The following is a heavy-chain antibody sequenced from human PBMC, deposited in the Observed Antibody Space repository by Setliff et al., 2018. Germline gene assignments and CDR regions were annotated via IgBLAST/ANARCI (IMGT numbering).Heavy chain of an antibody. V-gene: IGHV2-70*12. CDR1: GFLLSTSGMC. CDR3: AHFTVGYDISGYLFS. J-gene: IGHJ5*02. CDR2: IDWDDDK. D-gene: IGHD3-22*01. Sequence: SGPTLVNPTQTLTLTCTFSGFLLSTSGMCVSWIRQPPGKALEWLARIDWDDDKYYSTSLKTRLTISKDTSKNQVVLTMANVDPVDTATYYCAHFTVGYDISGYLFSLGQGTLVTVSS.